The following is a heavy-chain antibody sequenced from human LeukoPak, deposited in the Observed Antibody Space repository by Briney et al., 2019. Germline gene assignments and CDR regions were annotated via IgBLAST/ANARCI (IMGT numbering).Heavy chain of an antibody. CDR2: ISSSSSYI. CDR1: GFTFSSYS. Sequence: PGGSLRLSCAASGFTFSSYSMNWVRQAPGKGLEWVSSISSSSSYIYYADSVKGRFTISRDNSKNTLYLQMNSLRAEDTAVYYCAKDGELEPQAFDIWGQGTMVTVSS. CDR3: AKDGELEPQAFDI. V-gene: IGHV3-21*01. J-gene: IGHJ3*02. D-gene: IGHD1-1*01.